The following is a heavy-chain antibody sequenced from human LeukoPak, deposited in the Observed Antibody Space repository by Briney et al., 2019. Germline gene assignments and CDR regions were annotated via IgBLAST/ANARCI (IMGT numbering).Heavy chain of an antibody. D-gene: IGHD2-15*01. CDR2: ISGSGGST. CDR3: AKTVPAYCSGGSCYPWYFDY. V-gene: IGHV3-23*01. Sequence: GGSLRLSCAASGFTFSSYAMSWVRQAPGKGLEWVSAISGSGGSTYYADSVKGRFTIPRDNSKNTLYLQMNSLRAEDTAAYYCAKTVPAYCSGGSCYPWYFDYWGQGTLVTVSS. CDR1: GFTFSSYA. J-gene: IGHJ4*02.